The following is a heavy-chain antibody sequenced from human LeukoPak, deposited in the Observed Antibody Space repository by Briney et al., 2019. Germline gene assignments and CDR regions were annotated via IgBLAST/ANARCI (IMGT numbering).Heavy chain of an antibody. V-gene: IGHV3-11*04. CDR2: ISSSGSTI. J-gene: IGHJ3*02. CDR3: ASFPPYMVRTDAFDI. CDR1: GFTFSDYY. Sequence: GGSLRLSCAASGFTFSDYYMSWIRQAPRKGLEWVSYISSSGSTIYYADSVKGRFTISRDNAKNSLYLQMNSLRAEDTAVYYCASFPPYMVRTDAFDIWGQGTMVTVSS. D-gene: IGHD3-10*01.